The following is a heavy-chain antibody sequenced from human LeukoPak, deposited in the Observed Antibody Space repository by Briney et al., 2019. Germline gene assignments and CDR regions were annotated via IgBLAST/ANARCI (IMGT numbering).Heavy chain of an antibody. D-gene: IGHD3-3*01. CDR3: ANMDDFWSGYFDY. J-gene: IGHJ4*02. Sequence: GGSLRLSCAASGFTFSSYATSWVRQAPGKGLEWVSAISGSGGSTYYADSVKGRFTISRDNSKNTLYLQMDSLRAEDTAVYYCANMDDFWSGYFDYWGQGVLVTVSS. CDR2: ISGSGGST. CDR1: GFTFSSYA. V-gene: IGHV3-23*01.